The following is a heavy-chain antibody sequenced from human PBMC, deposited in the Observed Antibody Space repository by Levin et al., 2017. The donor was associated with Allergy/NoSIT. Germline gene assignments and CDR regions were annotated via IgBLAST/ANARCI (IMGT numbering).Heavy chain of an antibody. Sequence: KVSCKGSGYSFTSYWIGWVRQMPGKGLEWMGIIYPGDSDTRYSPSFQGQVTISADKSISTAYLQWSSLKASDTAMYYCASYFYDILTGYQTNWGQGTLVTVSS. D-gene: IGHD3-9*01. CDR1: GYSFTSYW. V-gene: IGHV5-51*01. J-gene: IGHJ4*02. CDR3: ASYFYDILTGYQTN. CDR2: IYPGDSDT.